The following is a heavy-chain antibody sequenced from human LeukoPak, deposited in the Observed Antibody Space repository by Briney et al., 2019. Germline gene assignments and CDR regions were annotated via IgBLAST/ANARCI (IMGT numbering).Heavy chain of an antibody. CDR1: GLTFDDYA. J-gene: IGHJ4*01. Sequence: PGGSLRLSCAASGLTFDDYAMHWVRQAPGKGLEWVSSISWNGGSIGYADSVKGRFTISRDNAKNSLYLQMNSLRTEDTAFYYCAKDNNARIAGNVNRGTDYWGQGTLVTGPS. D-gene: IGHD6-13*01. CDR3: AKDNNARIAGNVNRGTDY. V-gene: IGHV3-9*01. CDR2: ISWNGGSI.